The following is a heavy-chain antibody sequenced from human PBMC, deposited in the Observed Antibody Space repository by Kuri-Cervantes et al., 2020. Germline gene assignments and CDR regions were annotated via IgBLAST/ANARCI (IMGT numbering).Heavy chain of an antibody. CDR1: EFAISSYN. J-gene: IGHJ6*02. V-gene: IGHV3-48*02. CDR2: TGITESSK. Sequence: GESLKISCAASEFAISSYNMNWVRQAPGKGLEWVSHTGITESSKYYADSVKGRFTISRDNGKNSLYLQMNSLRDEDTALYYCVRRQGWSGMDVWGQGTTVTVSS. CDR3: VRRQGWSGMDV.